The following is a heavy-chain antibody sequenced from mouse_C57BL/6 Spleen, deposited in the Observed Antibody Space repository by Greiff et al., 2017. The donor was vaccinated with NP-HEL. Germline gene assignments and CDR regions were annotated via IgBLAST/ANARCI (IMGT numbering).Heavy chain of an antibody. CDR3: ARLEPWYFDV. CDR1: GFTFTSYW. CDR2: IDPSDSET. V-gene: IGHV1-52*01. J-gene: IGHJ1*03. Sequence: QVQLQQPGAALVRPGSSVKLSCKASGFTFTSYWMHWVQQRPIQGLEWIGNIDPSDSETHYNQKFKDKATLTVDKSSSTAYMQLSSLTSEDSAVYYCARLEPWYFDVWGTGTTVTVSS.